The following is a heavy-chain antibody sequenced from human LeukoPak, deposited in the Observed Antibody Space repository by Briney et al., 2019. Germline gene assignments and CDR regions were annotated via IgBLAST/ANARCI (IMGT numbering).Heavy chain of an antibody. CDR2: ISGSGGST. CDR1: GFTFSSYA. CDR3: ARVLLPLYGMDV. D-gene: IGHD3-22*01. V-gene: IGHV3-23*01. Sequence: GGSLRLSCAASGFTFSSYAMSWVRQAPGKGLEWVSVISGSGGSTYYADSVKGRFTLSRDNTKNTLYLQMNSLRAEDTAVYYCARVLLPLYGMDVWGQGTTVTVSS. J-gene: IGHJ6*02.